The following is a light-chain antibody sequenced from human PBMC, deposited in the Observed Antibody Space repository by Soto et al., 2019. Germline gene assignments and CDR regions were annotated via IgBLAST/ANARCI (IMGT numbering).Light chain of an antibody. J-gene: IGKJ1*01. V-gene: IGKV1-5*03. CDR2: KAS. CDR3: QQYYSYPLT. Sequence: DIQMTQSPSTLSASVGDRFAITCRASQTIRTWLAWYQQKPGKAPKLLIYKASTLETGVPSRFSGSGSGTDFTLTISCLQSEDFATYYCQQYYSYPLTFGQGTKVDIK. CDR1: QTIRTW.